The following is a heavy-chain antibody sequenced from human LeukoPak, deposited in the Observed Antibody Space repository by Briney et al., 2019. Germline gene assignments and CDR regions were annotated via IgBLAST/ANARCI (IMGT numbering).Heavy chain of an antibody. V-gene: IGHV1-69*04. J-gene: IGHJ4*02. CDR1: GGTFSSYA. D-gene: IGHD6-13*01. CDR3: ASRIAAAGGFDY. CDR2: IIPILGIA. Sequence: SVKVSCKASGGTFSSYAISWVRQAPGQGLEWMGRIIPILGIANYAQKFQGRVTITADKSTSTAYMELSSLRSEDTAVYYCASRIAAAGGFDYWGQGTLVTVSS.